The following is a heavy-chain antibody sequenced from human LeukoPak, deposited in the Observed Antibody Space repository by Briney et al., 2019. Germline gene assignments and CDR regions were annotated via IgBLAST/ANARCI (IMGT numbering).Heavy chain of an antibody. CDR1: GGTFSSYA. J-gene: IGHJ6*03. D-gene: IGHD1-26*01. V-gene: IGHV1-69*13. CDR2: IIPIFGTA. CDR3: ARGGVEVGATTPYYYYYMDV. Sequence: SVKVSCKASGGTFSSYAISWVRQAPGQGLEWMGGIIPIFGTANYAQKFQGRVTITADESTSTAYMELSSLRSEDTAVYYCARGGVEVGATTPYYYYYMDVWGKGTTVTISS.